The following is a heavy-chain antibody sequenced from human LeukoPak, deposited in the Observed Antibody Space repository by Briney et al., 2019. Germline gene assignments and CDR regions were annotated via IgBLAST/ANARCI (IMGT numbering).Heavy chain of an antibody. CDR3: AREQANSYYDFWSGQNSLLDY. CDR2: INSDGSST. D-gene: IGHD3-3*01. J-gene: IGHJ4*02. CDR1: GFTFSSYW. V-gene: IGHV3-74*01. Sequence: GGSLRLSCAASGFTFSSYWMHWVRQAPGKGLVWVSRINSDGSSTSYADSVKGRFTISRDNAKNTLYLQTNSLRAEDTAVYYCAREQANSYYDFWSGQNSLLDYWGQGTLVTVSS.